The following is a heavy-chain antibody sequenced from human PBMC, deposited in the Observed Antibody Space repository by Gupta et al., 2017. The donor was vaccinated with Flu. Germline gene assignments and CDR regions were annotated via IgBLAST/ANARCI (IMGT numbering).Heavy chain of an antibody. J-gene: IGHJ4*02. V-gene: IGHV4-34*01. CDR2: IDHSGAT. D-gene: IGHD2-8*01. CDR1: GGPLRGS. Sequence: QVQLHQWGAGLLKTSETLSLTCSVSGGPLRGSWTWIRQTPDKGLEWIGEIDHSGATNYNPSVSARVAFSVDSAKKQFSLTLTSVTVADAGVYYCARTNGGWQIFYFVSWGQGTRVTVSS. CDR3: ARTNGGWQIFYFVS.